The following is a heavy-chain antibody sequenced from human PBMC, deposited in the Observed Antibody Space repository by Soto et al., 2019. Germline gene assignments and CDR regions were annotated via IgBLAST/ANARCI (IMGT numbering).Heavy chain of an antibody. Sequence: QVQLQESGPGLVKPSQTLSLTCTVSGGSISSGGYYWSWIRQQPGKVLEWIGYIYYSGSTYNNPSLKSRVTISVDTSKNQFSLKLSSVTAADTAVYYCARVKDSSSNVPKLGFDYWGKGTMVTVSS. J-gene: IGHJ4*02. D-gene: IGHD6-13*01. CDR2: IYYSGST. CDR3: ARVKDSSSNVPKLGFDY. V-gene: IGHV4-31*03. CDR1: GGSISSGGYY.